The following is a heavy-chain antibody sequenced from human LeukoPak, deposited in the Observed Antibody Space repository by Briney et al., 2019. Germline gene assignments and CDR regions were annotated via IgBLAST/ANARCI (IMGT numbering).Heavy chain of an antibody. Sequence: PGGSLRLSCAASGFTFSTYAMSWVRQAPGKGLEWVSAVSGGGDGSAGITYYADSVKGRFTISRDNSKNTLFLQVSSLRGDDTAVYYCAKAGSSSWYLDYWGQGTLVTVSS. V-gene: IGHV3-23*01. D-gene: IGHD6-13*01. CDR1: GFTFSTYA. CDR3: AKAGSSSWYLDY. CDR2: VSGGGDGSAGIT. J-gene: IGHJ4*02.